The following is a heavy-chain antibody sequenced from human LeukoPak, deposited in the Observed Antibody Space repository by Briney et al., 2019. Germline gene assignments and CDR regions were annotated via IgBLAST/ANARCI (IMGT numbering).Heavy chain of an antibody. CDR3: VRDPGWLQVDY. Sequence: GASVTVSCKASGYTFTDYYIRWVRQAPGQGLEWMGWIHPPSGGTNYAEKLQGRVTMTRDTSISTAYMELTRLTSDDAGVYYCVRDPGWLQVDYWGQGTLLTVSS. CDR2: IHPPSGGT. J-gene: IGHJ4*02. V-gene: IGHV1-2*02. CDR1: GYTFTDYY. D-gene: IGHD5-24*01.